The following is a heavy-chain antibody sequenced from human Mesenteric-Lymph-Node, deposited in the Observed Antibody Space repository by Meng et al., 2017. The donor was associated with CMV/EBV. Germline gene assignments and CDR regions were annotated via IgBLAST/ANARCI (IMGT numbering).Heavy chain of an antibody. CDR1: GFTFENYG. J-gene: IGHJ3*01. V-gene: IGHV3-23*01. D-gene: IGHD3-10*01. CDR3: AKDRITLVRGDAFDV. Sequence: GESLKISCAASGFTFENYGMSWLRQAPGKGLEWVACIKVGADSAYVADAVRGRFTISRDNFKNTIYLQMNNLRAEDTAIYYCAKDRITLVRGDAFDVWGQGTVVTVSS. CDR2: IKVGADSA.